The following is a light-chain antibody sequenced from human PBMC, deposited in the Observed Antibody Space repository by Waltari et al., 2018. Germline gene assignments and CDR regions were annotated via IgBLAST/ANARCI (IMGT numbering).Light chain of an antibody. J-gene: IGLJ2*01. CDR1: SSDVGGSNY. V-gene: IGLV2-23*02. CDR2: DVS. CDR3: CSYAGSSTLVV. Sequence: QSALTQPASVSGSPGQSITISCTGTSSDVGGSNYVSWYQQHPGKAPKLMIYDVSKRPSGVSNRFSGSKSGNTASLTISGLQAEDEADYYCCSYAGSSTLVVFGGGTKLTVL.